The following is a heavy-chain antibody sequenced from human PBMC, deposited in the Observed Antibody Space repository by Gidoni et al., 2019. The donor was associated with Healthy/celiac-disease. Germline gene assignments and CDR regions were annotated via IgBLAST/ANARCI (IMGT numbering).Heavy chain of an antibody. Sequence: QVQLQESGPGLVKPSETLSRTCTGAGGYISSYYWSWIRQPAGKGLEWIGRIYTSGSTNYNHSLNSRVTMSLDTSKTQFSLKLSSVTAADTAVYYCARERLIAAAGKGPFDYWGQGTLVTVSS. CDR3: ARERLIAAAGKGPFDY. V-gene: IGHV4-4*07. D-gene: IGHD6-13*01. J-gene: IGHJ4*02. CDR2: IYTSGST. CDR1: GGYISSYY.